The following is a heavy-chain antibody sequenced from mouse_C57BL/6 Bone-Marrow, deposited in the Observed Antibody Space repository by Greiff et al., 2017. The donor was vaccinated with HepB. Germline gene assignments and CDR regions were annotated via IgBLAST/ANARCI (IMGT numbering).Heavy chain of an antibody. CDR1: GYTFTSYW. V-gene: IGHV1-50*01. CDR3: AIITTVVPAY. CDR2: IDPSDSYT. D-gene: IGHD1-1*01. Sequence: QVQLQQPGAELVKPGASVKLSCKASGYTFTSYWMQWVKQRPGQGLEWIGEIDPSDSYTNYNQKFKGKATLTVDTTSSTAYMQRSSLTSEDSAVYYCAIITTVVPAYWGQGTLVTVSA. J-gene: IGHJ3*01.